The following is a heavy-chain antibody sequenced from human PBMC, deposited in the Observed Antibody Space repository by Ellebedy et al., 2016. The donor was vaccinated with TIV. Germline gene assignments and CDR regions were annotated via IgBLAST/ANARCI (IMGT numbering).Heavy chain of an antibody. CDR3: AKDLSYGDFDYYYYGMDV. CDR1: GFSFSTYA. CDR2: ISGGSNYT. D-gene: IGHD4-17*01. Sequence: PGGSLRLSCVASGFSFSTYAMSWVRQAPGKGLEGVSTISGGSNYTYYADSVKGRFTISRDNSKNTLFLQMNSLRAEDTAAYYCAKDLSYGDFDYYYYGMDVWGQGTTVTVSS. J-gene: IGHJ6*02. V-gene: IGHV3-23*01.